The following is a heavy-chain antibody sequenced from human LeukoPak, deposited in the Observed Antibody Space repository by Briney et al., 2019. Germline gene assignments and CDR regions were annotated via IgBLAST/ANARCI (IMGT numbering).Heavy chain of an antibody. D-gene: IGHD2-2*01. CDR3: ARGQDIVVVPPQNNWFDP. Sequence: SETLSLTCAVYGGSFSGHYWSWIRQPPGKGLEWIGEINHSGSTNYNPSLKSRVTISVDTSKNQFSLKLSSVTAADTAVYYCARGQDIVVVPPQNNWFDPWGQGTLVTVSS. J-gene: IGHJ5*02. CDR1: GGSFSGHY. V-gene: IGHV4-34*01. CDR2: INHSGST.